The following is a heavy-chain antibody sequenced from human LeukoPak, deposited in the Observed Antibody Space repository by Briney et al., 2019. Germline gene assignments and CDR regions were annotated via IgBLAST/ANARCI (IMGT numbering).Heavy chain of an antibody. D-gene: IGHD5-18*01. V-gene: IGHV3-66*01. CDR3: ARERIQLWSGNFDY. CDR1: GFTVSSNY. Sequence: GGSLRLSCAASGFTVSSNYMSWVRQAPGKGLEWVSVIYSGGSTYYADSVKGRFTISRDNSKNTLYLQMNSLRAEDTAVYYCARERIQLWSGNFDYWGQGTLVTVSS. J-gene: IGHJ4*02. CDR2: IYSGGST.